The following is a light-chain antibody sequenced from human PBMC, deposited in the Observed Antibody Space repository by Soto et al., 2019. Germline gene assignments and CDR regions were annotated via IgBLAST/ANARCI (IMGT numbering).Light chain of an antibody. CDR2: AAS. V-gene: IGKV1-39*01. CDR3: QHSYSTSWT. J-gene: IGKJ1*01. CDR1: QGSSSY. Sequence: IQLTLSPSYMSASVGDRVTITSRTRQGSSSYLAWYQQKPGQAPKPLVYAASSLHSGVPARFSGSGSGTDFTLTISRLEPEDFAAYYCQHSYSTSWTFGQGTKVDIK.